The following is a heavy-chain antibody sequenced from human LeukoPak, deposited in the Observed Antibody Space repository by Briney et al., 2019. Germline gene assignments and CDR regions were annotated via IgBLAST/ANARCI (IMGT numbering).Heavy chain of an antibody. CDR1: GFTFSSYA. J-gene: IGHJ4*02. CDR3: ARHRTASDY. D-gene: IGHD3-16*02. Sequence: PGGSLRLSCAASGFTFSSYAMTWVRQAPGKGLEWVSSISTSSTYIYYADSLKGRFTISRDNAKNSLSLQMNSLRAEDTAVYYCARHRTASDYWGQGTLVTVSS. CDR2: ISTSSTYI. V-gene: IGHV3-21*01.